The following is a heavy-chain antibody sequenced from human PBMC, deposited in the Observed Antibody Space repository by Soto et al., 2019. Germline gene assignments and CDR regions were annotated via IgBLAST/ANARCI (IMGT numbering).Heavy chain of an antibody. Sequence: VRLVPSGAEVKKPGSSVKVSCKAPGGTFSSYAITWVRQAPGQGLEWMGGIIPIFGTANYAQKFQGRVTITADESTSTAYMELSSLRSEHTAVYYCASRPGIAVAGTVYYYGMDVWGQGTTVTVSS. D-gene: IGHD6-19*01. J-gene: IGHJ6*02. V-gene: IGHV1-69*01. CDR3: ASRPGIAVAGTVYYYGMDV. CDR2: IIPIFGTA. CDR1: GGTFSSYA.